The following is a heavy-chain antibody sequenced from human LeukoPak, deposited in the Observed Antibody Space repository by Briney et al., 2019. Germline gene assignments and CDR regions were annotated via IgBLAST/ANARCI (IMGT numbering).Heavy chain of an antibody. CDR1: GFSFSSYW. Sequence: GGSLRLSCAASGFSFSSYWMSWVRQAPGKGLEWVANIKQDGSEKYYVDSVKGRFTISRDNAKNSLYLQMNSLRAEDTAVYYCARDLSSGWYGLWGQGTLVTVSS. J-gene: IGHJ4*02. D-gene: IGHD6-19*01. V-gene: IGHV3-7*01. CDR3: ARDLSSGWYGL. CDR2: IKQDGSEK.